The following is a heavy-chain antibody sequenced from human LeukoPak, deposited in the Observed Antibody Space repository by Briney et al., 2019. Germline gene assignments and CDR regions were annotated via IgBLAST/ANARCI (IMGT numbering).Heavy chain of an antibody. CDR2: FDPEDGET. Sequence: ASVKVSCKVSGYTLTELSMYWVRQAPGKGLEWMGGFDPEDGETIYAQKVQGRVTMTSDTSTSTAYMELRSLRSDDTAVYYCARDQGVVVVPAAIVHWGQGTLVTVSS. V-gene: IGHV1-24*01. J-gene: IGHJ5*02. CDR3: ARDQGVVVVPAAIVH. CDR1: GYTLTELS. D-gene: IGHD2-2*01.